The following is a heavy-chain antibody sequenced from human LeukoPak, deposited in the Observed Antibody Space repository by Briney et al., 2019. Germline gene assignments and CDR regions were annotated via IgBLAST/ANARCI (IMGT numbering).Heavy chain of an antibody. CDR2: LYSGGST. CDR3: ARDPPLITTTGSRYFQH. D-gene: IGHD1-1*01. Sequence: GGSLRLSCAASGFTVSSNYMSWVRQTPGKGLEWVSVLYSGGSTYYADSVKGRFTISRDNSKNTLYLQMDSLRAEDTAVYYCARDPPLITTTGSRYFQHWGQGTLVTVSS. V-gene: IGHV3-53*01. CDR1: GFTVSSNY. J-gene: IGHJ1*01.